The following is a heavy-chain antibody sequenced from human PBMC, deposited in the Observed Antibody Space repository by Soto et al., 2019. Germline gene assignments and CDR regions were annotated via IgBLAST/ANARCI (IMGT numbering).Heavy chain of an antibody. CDR2: ISGSGGST. J-gene: IGHJ4*02. D-gene: IGHD6-19*01. CDR3: ASRSSGWYFDY. Sequence: GGSLRLSCAASGFTLSSYAMSWVRQAPGKGLEWVSIISGSGGSTYYADSVKGRFTISRDNSKNTLYLQMNSLRAEDTAVYYCASRSSGWYFDYWGQGTLVTVSS. CDR1: GFTLSSYA. V-gene: IGHV3-23*01.